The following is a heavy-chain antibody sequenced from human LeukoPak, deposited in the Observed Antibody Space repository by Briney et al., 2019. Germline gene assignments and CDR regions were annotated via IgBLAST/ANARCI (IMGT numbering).Heavy chain of an antibody. CDR3: ARPITMVRGVITPPFDY. Sequence: PGGSLRLSCAVSGFTLSNYWMTWVRQAPGKGLEWVAVISYDGSNKYYADSVKGRFTISRDNSKNTLYLQMNSLRAEDTAVYYCARPITMVRGVITPPFDYWGQGTLVTVSS. CDR2: ISYDGSNK. V-gene: IGHV3-30*03. CDR1: GFTLSNYW. J-gene: IGHJ4*02. D-gene: IGHD3-10*01.